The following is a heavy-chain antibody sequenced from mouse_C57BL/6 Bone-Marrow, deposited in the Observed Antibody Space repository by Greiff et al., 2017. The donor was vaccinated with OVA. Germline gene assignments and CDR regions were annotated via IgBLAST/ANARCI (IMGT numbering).Heavy chain of an antibody. V-gene: IGHV1-42*01. CDR1: GYSFTGYY. J-gene: IGHJ4*01. D-gene: IGHD1-1*01. CDR2: INPSTGGT. Sequence: VQLQQSGPELVKPGASVKISCKASGYSFTGYYMNWVKQSPEKSLEWIGEINPSTGGTTYNQKFKAKATLTVDKSSSTAYMQLKSLTSEDSAVYYCWAIYYYDYYAMDYWGQGTSVTVSS. CDR3: WAIYYYDYYAMDY.